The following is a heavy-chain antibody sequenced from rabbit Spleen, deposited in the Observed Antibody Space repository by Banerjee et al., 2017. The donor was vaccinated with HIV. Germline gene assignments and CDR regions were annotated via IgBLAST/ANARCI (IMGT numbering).Heavy chain of an antibody. J-gene: IGHJ4*01. Sequence: QSLEESGGDLVKPGASLTLTCIASGFSFSSSYYLCWVRQAPGKGLECIACIYGGSGGSTWYASWAKGRFTISKTSSTTVTLQLTSLTAADTATYFCARGSAAMTMVITGFYFGLWGPGTLVTVS. CDR2: IYGGSGGST. D-gene: IGHD2-1*01. CDR1: GFSFSSSYY. V-gene: IGHV1S40*01. CDR3: ARGSAAMTMVITGFYFGL.